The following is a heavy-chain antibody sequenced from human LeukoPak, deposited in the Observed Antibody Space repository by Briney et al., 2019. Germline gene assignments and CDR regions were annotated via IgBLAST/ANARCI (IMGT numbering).Heavy chain of an antibody. CDR3: GKDPNGAYIVVFDF. J-gene: IGHJ3*01. V-gene: IGHV3-23*01. D-gene: IGHD2-8*01. CDR2: IRGSGGGI. CDR1: GLAFRNYA. Sequence: GGSLRLSCVASGLAFRNYAMTWVRQAPGKGLEWVSVIRGSGGGIRYADSVKGRFTISRDNSVNTLYLQMNSLRAEDTAVYYCGKDPNGAYIVVFDFWGQGTMVTVSS.